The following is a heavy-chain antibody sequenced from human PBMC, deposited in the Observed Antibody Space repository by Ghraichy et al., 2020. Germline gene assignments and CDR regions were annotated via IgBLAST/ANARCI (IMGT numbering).Heavy chain of an antibody. Sequence: GESLNISCAASGFTFNNYGMHWVRHAPGKGLEWVAIIYYDGSNKFYADSMKDRFIISRDNSKNTQYLQMNSLRAEDTAVYYCACDKNQLMAGLDVWGQGTTVTVSS. V-gene: IGHV3-33*01. CDR2: IYYDGSNK. CDR1: GFTFNNYG. J-gene: IGHJ6*02. D-gene: IGHD1-1*01. CDR3: ACDKNQLMAGLDV.